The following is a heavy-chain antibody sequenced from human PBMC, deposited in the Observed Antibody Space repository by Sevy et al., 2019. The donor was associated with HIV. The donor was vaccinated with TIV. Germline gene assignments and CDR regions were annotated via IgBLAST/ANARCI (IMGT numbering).Heavy chain of an antibody. J-gene: IGHJ4*02. D-gene: IGHD6-13*01. CDR1: GYTFTSYG. CDR2: ISAYNGNR. V-gene: IGHV1-18*01. Sequence: ASVKVSCKDSGYTFTSYGISWVRQAPGQGLEWMGWISAYNGNRNYPQKLQGRVTMTTDTSTSTAYMELRSLRSDDTAVYYCVRFAAANSDYWGQGTLVTVSS. CDR3: VRFAAANSDY.